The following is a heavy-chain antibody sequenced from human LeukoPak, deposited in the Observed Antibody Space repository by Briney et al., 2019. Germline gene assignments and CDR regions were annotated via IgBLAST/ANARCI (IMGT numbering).Heavy chain of an antibody. Sequence: PGGSLRLSCAASGFTFSSYAMSWVRQPPGKGLEWIGEINHSGSTNYNPSLKSRVTISVDTSKNQFSLKLSSVTAADTAVYYCARGGNAARDYWGQGTLVTVSS. D-gene: IGHD6-6*01. CDR1: GFTFSSYA. CDR2: INHSGST. V-gene: IGHV4-34*01. CDR3: ARGGNAARDY. J-gene: IGHJ4*02.